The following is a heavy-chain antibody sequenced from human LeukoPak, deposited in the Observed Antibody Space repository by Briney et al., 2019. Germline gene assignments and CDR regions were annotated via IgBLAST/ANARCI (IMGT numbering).Heavy chain of an antibody. V-gene: IGHV3-21*01. CDR3: ARDPYGRTGDWFDP. D-gene: IGHD1-14*01. CDR2: ISSSSSYI. Sequence: GGSLRLSCAASGFSFSSFEMNWVRQAPGKGLEWVSSISSSSSYIYYADSVKGRFTISRDNAKNSLYLQMNSLRAEDTAVYYCARDPYGRTGDWFDPWGQGTLVTVSS. CDR1: GFSFSSFE. J-gene: IGHJ5*02.